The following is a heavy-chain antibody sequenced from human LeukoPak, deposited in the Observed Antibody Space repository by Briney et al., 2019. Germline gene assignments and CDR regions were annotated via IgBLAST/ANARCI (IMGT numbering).Heavy chain of an antibody. CDR1: GGSISGHY. CDR2: IRYSGKA. Sequence: PSETLSLTCTVSGGSISGHYWTWVRQPPGEGLEWIGQIRYSGKADYNPSLRSRITISVDTSKNQMSLKVTSVTAADTAVYYCARFGVDYDMDVWGQGTTVTVS. D-gene: IGHD3-16*01. V-gene: IGHV4-59*11. CDR3: ARFGVDYDMDV. J-gene: IGHJ6*02.